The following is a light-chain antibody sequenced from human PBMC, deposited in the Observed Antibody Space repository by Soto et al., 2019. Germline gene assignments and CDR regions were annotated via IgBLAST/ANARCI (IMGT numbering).Light chain of an antibody. CDR2: GAS. Sequence: EIVLTQSPGTLSLSPGERATLSCRASQSVSSSQLAGYQQKPGQAPRLLIYGASTTATGIPDRFSGGGSGTDFTLTSSRLEPEDCAVYYCQQFGSSPEYTFGQGTKLEVK. J-gene: IGKJ2*01. V-gene: IGKV3-20*01. CDR1: QSVSSSQ. CDR3: QQFGSSPEYT.